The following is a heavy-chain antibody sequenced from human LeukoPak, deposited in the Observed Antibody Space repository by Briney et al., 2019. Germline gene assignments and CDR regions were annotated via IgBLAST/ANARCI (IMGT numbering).Heavy chain of an antibody. J-gene: IGHJ5*02. CDR1: GDTFTSYG. Sequence: ASVKVSCKASGDTFTSYGISWVRQAPGQGLEWMGWISAYNGNTNYAQKLQGRVTMTTDTSTSTAYMELRSLRSDDTAVYYCARVPSSSWYGWFDPWGQGTLVTVSS. V-gene: IGHV1-18*01. D-gene: IGHD6-13*01. CDR3: ARVPSSSWYGWFDP. CDR2: ISAYNGNT.